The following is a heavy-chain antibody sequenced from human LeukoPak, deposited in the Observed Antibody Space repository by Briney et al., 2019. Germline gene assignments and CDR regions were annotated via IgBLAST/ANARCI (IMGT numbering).Heavy chain of an antibody. CDR3: AKEGQGMVRGVMSDWFDP. CDR2: ISGSGGST. V-gene: IGHV3-23*01. Sequence: PGGSLRLSCAASGFTFSSYAMSWVRQAPGKGLEWVSAISGSGGSTYYADSVKGRFTISRDNSKNTLYLQMNSLRAEDTAVYYCAKEGQGMVRGVMSDWFDPWGQGTLVTVSS. J-gene: IGHJ5*02. CDR1: GFTFSSYA. D-gene: IGHD3-10*01.